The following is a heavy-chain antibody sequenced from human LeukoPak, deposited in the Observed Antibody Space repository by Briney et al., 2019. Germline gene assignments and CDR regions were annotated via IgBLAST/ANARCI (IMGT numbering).Heavy chain of an antibody. Sequence: GGSLRLSCGASGFTFSTHAMAWVRQAPGKGLDWVSATSGDGDTTYYADSVKGRFTISRDNSKNTVYLQMNSLRAEDTAVYYCANQSPGWGQGTLVTVSS. V-gene: IGHV3-23*01. CDR3: ANQSPG. J-gene: IGHJ4*02. CDR2: TSGDGDTT. CDR1: GFTFSTHA.